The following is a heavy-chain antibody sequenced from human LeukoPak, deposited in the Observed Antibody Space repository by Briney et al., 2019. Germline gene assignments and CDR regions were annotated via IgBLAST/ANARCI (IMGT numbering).Heavy chain of an antibody. CDR3: ARRGCYGGNCYPCDY. CDR2: ISLRGADT. CDR1: GFTFRTYA. Sequence: GGSLRLSCAASGFTFRTYAMSWVRQAPGKGLEWVSSISLRGADTNYADSVKGRFTISRDDSKNALYLQMSSLRAEDTAVYFCARRGCYGGNCYPCDYWGQGTLVTVSS. D-gene: IGHD2-21*02. J-gene: IGHJ4*02. V-gene: IGHV3-23*01.